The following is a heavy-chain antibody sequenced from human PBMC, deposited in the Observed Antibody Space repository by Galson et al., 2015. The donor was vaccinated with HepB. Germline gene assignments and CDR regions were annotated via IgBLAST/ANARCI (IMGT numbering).Heavy chain of an antibody. J-gene: IGHJ6*02. CDR1: GFTFSSYG. CDR2: ISSSSSYI. CDR3: ARDIPLATIFGVVIPYGMDV. Sequence: SLRLSCAASGFTFSSYGMNWVRQAPGKGLEWVSSISSSSSYIYYADSVKGRFTISRDNAKNSLYLQMNSLRAEDTAVYYCARDIPLATIFGVVIPYGMDVWGQGTTVTVSS. V-gene: IGHV3-21*01. D-gene: IGHD3-3*01.